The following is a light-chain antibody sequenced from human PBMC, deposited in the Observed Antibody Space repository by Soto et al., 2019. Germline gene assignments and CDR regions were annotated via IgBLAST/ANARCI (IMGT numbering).Light chain of an antibody. J-gene: IGKJ4*01. V-gene: IGKV3D-15*01. CDR2: DTS. CDR1: QSVSNS. Sequence: EIVLTQSPATLSVSPGERATLSCRASQSVSNSLAWYQQKPGQAPRLLIYDTSTRATGIPARFSGSGSATEFTLTISSLQSEDFAVYYCQHYNNWPPELTFGGGTKVDIK. CDR3: QHYNNWPPELT.